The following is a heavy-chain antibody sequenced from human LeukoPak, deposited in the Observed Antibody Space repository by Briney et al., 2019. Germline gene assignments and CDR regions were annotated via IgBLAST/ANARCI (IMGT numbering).Heavy chain of an antibody. Sequence: ASVKVFCKASGYTFAGYYMHCLRQAPGQGLEWMGRISPNSGGTNYAQKFQGRVTMTRDTSISTAYMELSRLRSDDTAVYYCASPHPSGSYSIFDYWGQGTLVTVSS. CDR3: ASPHPSGSYSIFDY. CDR1: GYTFAGYY. D-gene: IGHD1-26*01. J-gene: IGHJ4*02. CDR2: ISPNSGGT. V-gene: IGHV1-2*06.